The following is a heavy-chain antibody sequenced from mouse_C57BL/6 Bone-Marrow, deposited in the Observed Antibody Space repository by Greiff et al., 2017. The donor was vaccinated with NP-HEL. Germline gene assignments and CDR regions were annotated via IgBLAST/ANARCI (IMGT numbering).Heavy chain of an antibody. CDR3: ARRAYDYDRKCNYAMEY. D-gene: IGHD2-4*01. J-gene: IGHJ4*01. Sequence: EVMLVESGGGLVQPGGSLKLSCAASGFTFSDYGMAWVRQAPRKGPEWVAFISNLAYSIYYADTVKGRFTISEENAKNTPYLEMSSLRSEDTALYYCARRAYDYDRKCNYAMEYRGQGTSVPGSS. CDR1: GFTFSDYG. V-gene: IGHV5-15*04. CDR2: ISNLAYSI.